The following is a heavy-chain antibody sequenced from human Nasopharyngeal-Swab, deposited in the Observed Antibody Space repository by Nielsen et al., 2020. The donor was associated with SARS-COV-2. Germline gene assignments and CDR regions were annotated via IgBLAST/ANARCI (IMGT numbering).Heavy chain of an antibody. Sequence: GGSLRLSCAASGFTLSDYYMSWIRQAPGKGLEWVSYISSSGSTIYYADSVKGRFTISRDNAKNSLYLQMNSLRAEDTAVYYCARDYPIIYYYDSSGYLALDVWGKGTTVTVSS. CDR1: GFTLSDYY. V-gene: IGHV3-11*01. D-gene: IGHD3-22*01. J-gene: IGHJ6*04. CDR3: ARDYPIIYYYDSSGYLALDV. CDR2: ISSSGSTI.